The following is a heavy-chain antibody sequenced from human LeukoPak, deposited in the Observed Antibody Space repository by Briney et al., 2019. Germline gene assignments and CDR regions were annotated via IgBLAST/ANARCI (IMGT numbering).Heavy chain of an antibody. CDR1: GFTFSSYW. Sequence: PGGSLRLSCAASGFTFSSYWMHWVRQAPGKGLVWVSHIKSDGTSTSYADSVRGRFTISRDNAKNTLYLQMNSLRAEDTAVYYCAKDRNTIFGVVTIFDYWGQGTLVTVSS. V-gene: IGHV3-74*01. CDR2: IKSDGTST. CDR3: AKDRNTIFGVVTIFDY. J-gene: IGHJ4*02. D-gene: IGHD3-3*01.